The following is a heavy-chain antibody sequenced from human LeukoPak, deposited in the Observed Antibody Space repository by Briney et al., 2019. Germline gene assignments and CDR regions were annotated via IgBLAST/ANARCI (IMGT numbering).Heavy chain of an antibody. J-gene: IGHJ4*02. V-gene: IGHV4-39*07. CDR2: IYYSGST. D-gene: IGHD5-12*01. CDR3: ARYSGYDFDPNYFDY. Sequence: SETLSLTCTVSGGSISSSSYYWGWIRQPPGKGLEWIGSIYYSGSTYYNPSLKSRVTISVDTSKNQFSLKLSSVTAADTAVYYCARYSGYDFDPNYFDYWGQGTLVTVSS. CDR1: GGSISSSSYY.